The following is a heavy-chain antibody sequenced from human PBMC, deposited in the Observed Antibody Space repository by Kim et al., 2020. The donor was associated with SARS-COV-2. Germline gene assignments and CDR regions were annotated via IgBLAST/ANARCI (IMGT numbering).Heavy chain of an antibody. V-gene: IGHV7-4-1*02. Sequence: ASVKVSCKASGYTFTTYAMNWVRQAPGQGLEWMGWINTNTGNPTYAQGFTGRFVFSLDTSVSTAYLQISSLKAEDTAVYYCARGGSYYDILTGYYLDAFDIWGQGTMVTVSS. CDR3: ARGGSYYDILTGYYLDAFDI. J-gene: IGHJ3*02. CDR1: GYTFTTYA. CDR2: INTNTGNP. D-gene: IGHD3-9*01.